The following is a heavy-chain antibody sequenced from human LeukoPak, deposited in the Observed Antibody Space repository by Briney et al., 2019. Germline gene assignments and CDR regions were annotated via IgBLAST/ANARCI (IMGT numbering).Heavy chain of an antibody. J-gene: IGHJ5*02. CDR1: GFTFSSYG. V-gene: IGHV3-48*01. Sequence: GSLRLSCAASGFTFSSYGMTWVRQAPGKGLEWVSYISSSSSTIYYADSVKGRFTISRDNAKNSLYLQMNSLRAEDTAVYYCARDLGQYYDTSDNWFDPWGQGTLVTVSS. CDR3: ARDLGQYYDTSDNWFDP. CDR2: ISSSSSTI. D-gene: IGHD3-22*01.